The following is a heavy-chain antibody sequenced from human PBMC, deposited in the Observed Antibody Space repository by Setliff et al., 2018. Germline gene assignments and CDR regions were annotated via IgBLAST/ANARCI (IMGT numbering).Heavy chain of an antibody. CDR3: ARGGARGSPGKMDV. CDR1: GFTFSSYW. D-gene: IGHD3-10*01. V-gene: IGHV3-74*01. Sequence: GGSLRLSCAASGFTFSSYWMHWVRQAPGKGLVWVSRTNNDGSTINHADSVKGRFTISRDNAKNTLYLQMNSLRAEDTAVYYCARGGARGSPGKMDVWGKGTTVTVSS. J-gene: IGHJ6*04. CDR2: TNNDGSTI.